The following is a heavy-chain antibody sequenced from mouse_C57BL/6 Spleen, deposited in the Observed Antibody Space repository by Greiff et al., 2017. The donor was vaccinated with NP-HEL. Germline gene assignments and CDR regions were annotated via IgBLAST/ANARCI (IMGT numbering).Heavy chain of an antibody. CDR1: GYTFTDYE. V-gene: IGHV1-15*01. J-gene: IGHJ2*01. CDR2: IDPETGGT. D-gene: IGHD1-1*01. CDR3: TRTHYGSSYGY. Sequence: QVQLQQSGAELVRPGASVTLSCKASGYTFTDYEMHWVKQTPVHGLEWIGAIDPETGGTAYNQKFKGKAILTADKSSSTAYMELRSLTSEDSAVYYCTRTHYGSSYGYWGQGTTLTVSS.